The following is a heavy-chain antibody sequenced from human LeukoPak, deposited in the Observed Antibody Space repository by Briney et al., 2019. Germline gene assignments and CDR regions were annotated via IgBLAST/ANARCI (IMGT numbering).Heavy chain of an antibody. CDR3: ARGGRSGRSDFEF. CDR1: GGSFTDYY. CDR2: IIHGGSA. Sequence: SETLSLTCAVYGGSFTDYYWSWIRQPPGRGLEWIGEIIHGGSATYNPSLRSRVTISTDASKNQFFLRLHSATAADTAVYYCARGGRSGRSDFEFWGQGTLVTVSP. V-gene: IGHV4-34*01. J-gene: IGHJ4*02. D-gene: IGHD6-19*01.